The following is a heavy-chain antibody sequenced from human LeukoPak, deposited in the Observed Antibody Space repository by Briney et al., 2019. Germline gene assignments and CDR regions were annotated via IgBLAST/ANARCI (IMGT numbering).Heavy chain of an antibody. V-gene: IGHV1-18*04. Sequence: GASVKVSCKASGYTFTSYYMHWVRQAPGQGLEWMGWIAADNADALSAQEFQERVTMTKDTSTNTAYMELRSLTSDDTAVYYCARRSLDHWGQGTLVTVSS. J-gene: IGHJ5*02. CDR2: IAADNADA. CDR3: ARRSLDH. CDR1: GYTFTSYY.